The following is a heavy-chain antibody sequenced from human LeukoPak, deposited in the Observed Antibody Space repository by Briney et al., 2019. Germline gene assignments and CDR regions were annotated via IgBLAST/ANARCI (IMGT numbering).Heavy chain of an antibody. V-gene: IGHV3-30*02. CDR2: IRYDGSNK. J-gene: IGHJ4*02. D-gene: IGHD5-24*01. CDR1: GFTFSSYG. CDR3: AKGFVEMATILAY. Sequence: GGSLRLSCAASGFTFSSYGMHWVRQAPGKGLEWVAFIRYDGSNKYYADSVKGRFTISRDNSKNTLYLQMNSLRVEDTAVYYCAKGFVEMATILAYWGQGTLVTVSS.